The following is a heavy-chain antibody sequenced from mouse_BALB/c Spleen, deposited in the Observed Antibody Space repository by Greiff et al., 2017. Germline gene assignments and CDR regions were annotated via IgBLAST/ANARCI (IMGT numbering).Heavy chain of an antibody. V-gene: IGHV7-3*02. CDR2: IRNKANGYTT. CDR1: GFTFTDYY. Sequence: EVQRVESGGGLVQPGGSLRLSCATSGFTFTDYYMSWVRQPPGKALEWLGFIRNKANGYTTEYSASVKGRFTISRDNSQSILYLQMNTLRAEDSATYYCARSHWYFDVWGAGTTVTVSS. J-gene: IGHJ1*01. CDR3: ARSHWYFDV.